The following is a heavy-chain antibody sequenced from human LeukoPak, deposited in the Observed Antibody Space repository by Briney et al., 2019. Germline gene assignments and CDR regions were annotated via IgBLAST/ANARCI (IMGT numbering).Heavy chain of an antibody. CDR1: GFTFNNYA. V-gene: IGHV3-23*01. CDR2: ICGNCGTA. CDR3: AKHYCPDASCSVFSFDS. D-gene: IGHD2-2*01. Sequence: GGSLRLSCAASGFTFNNYAMNWVRQAPGKGLEWVSSICGNCGTAYYVDSVKGRFTISRDNSKNTLYLQMNSLRAEDTAVYYCAKHYCPDASCSVFSFDSWGQGTLVTVSS. J-gene: IGHJ4*02.